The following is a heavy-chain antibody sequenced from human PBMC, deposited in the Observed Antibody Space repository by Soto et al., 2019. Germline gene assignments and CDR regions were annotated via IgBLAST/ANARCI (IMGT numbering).Heavy chain of an antibody. V-gene: IGHV3-30-3*01. J-gene: IGHJ4*02. Sequence: PGGSLRLSCAASGFTFSSYAMHWVRQAPGKGLEWVAVISYDGSNKYYADSVKGRFTISRDNSKNTLYLQMNSLRAEDTAVYYCAREQHVEAGENFDYWGRRTLVTVSS. D-gene: IGHD6-13*01. CDR1: GFTFSSYA. CDR3: AREQHVEAGENFDY. CDR2: ISYDGSNK.